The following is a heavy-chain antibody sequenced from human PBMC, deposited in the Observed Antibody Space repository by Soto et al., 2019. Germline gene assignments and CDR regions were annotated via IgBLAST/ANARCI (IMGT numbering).Heavy chain of an antibody. J-gene: IGHJ4*02. CDR1: GFTLTTYA. Sequence: PGRSLRLSCAAPGFTLTTYAMHWVRKAPGKGQEWLVINSKDGDKKTYAYSQKGLFTTAGNSSENTLLLERNRMRAEDTALYYCARRGHGNSGYYIDYWGQGALVTVSS. V-gene: IGHV3-30-3*01. D-gene: IGHD3-22*01. CDR3: ARRGHGNSGYYIDY. CDR2: NSKDGDKK.